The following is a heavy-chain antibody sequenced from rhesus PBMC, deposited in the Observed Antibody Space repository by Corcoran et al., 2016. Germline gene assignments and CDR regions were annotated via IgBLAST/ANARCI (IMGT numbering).Heavy chain of an antibody. CDR2: IYPGDSDT. J-gene: IGHJ4*01. CDR1: GYSFTGSW. Sequence: EVQLVQSGAEVKRPGESLRISCKTSGYSFTGSWISWVRQMPGKGLEWMGSIYPGDSDTRYNPSFQGHVTISADKSISTTYLQGSSLKASDTATYYCAIRSGYWGQGVLVTVSS. V-gene: IGHV5-43*01. CDR3: AIRSGY.